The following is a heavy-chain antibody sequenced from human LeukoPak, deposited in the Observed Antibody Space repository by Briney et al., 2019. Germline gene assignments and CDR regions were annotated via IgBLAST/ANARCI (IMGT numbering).Heavy chain of an antibody. CDR3: ARDGPRIAALGEDFDY. D-gene: IGHD6-6*01. V-gene: IGHV1-69*04. CDR2: IIPILGIA. CDR1: GGTFSSYA. J-gene: IGHJ4*02. Sequence: SVKVSCKASGGTFSSYAISWVRQAPGQGLEWMGRIIPILGIANYAQKFQGRVTITADKSTSTVYMELSSLRSEDTAVYYCARDGPRIAALGEDFDYWGQGTLVTVSS.